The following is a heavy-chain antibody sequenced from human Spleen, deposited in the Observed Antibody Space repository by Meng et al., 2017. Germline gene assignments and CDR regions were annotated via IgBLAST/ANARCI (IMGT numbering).Heavy chain of an antibody. CDR1: GFTFTNYA. CDR3: ARWTSHYDF. V-gene: IGHV3-23*04. D-gene: IGHD5-24*01. J-gene: IGHJ4*02. CDR2: ISGGSGDTK. Sequence: VQLVESGGGVVQPGRSLRLSCATSGFTFTNYAMHWVRQAPGKGLEWVSAISGGSGDTKLYADSVKGRFTIFRDNSKSTLYLQMNSLRVDDTAVYHCARWTSHYDFWGQGTLVTVSS.